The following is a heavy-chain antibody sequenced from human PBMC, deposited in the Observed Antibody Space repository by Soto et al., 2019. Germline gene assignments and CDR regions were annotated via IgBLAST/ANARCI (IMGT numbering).Heavy chain of an antibody. J-gene: IGHJ6*02. D-gene: IGHD6-19*01. V-gene: IGHV3-21*01. CDR2: ISRSSRNI. CDR3: ARDLKVAGTNSFYYYGMDV. CDR1: GFTFSNYT. Sequence: EVQLVESGGGLVKPGGSLTLSCAASGFTFSNYTMNWVRHAPGKGLEWVSSISRSSRNIYYADSVKGRFTISRDNDKNALYLHMNSLRAGDTAVYYCARDLKVAGTNSFYYYGMDVWGQGTTVTVSS.